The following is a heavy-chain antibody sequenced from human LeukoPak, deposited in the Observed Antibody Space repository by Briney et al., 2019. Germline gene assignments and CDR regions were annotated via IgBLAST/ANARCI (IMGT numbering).Heavy chain of an antibody. CDR1: GDSITIGGYY. D-gene: IGHD2-2*01. J-gene: IGHJ1*01. Sequence: SETLSLTCIVYGDSITIGGYYWTWLRQHPERGLDWLVHIYYGGRTPCNPSLNSRLIISADASPNQFSMTLNSVTGADTAVYFCARGGVVVIPNGPYFHHWGQGTLVFVSS. CDR3: ARGGVVVIPNGPYFHH. V-gene: IGHV4-31*03. CDR2: IYYGGRT.